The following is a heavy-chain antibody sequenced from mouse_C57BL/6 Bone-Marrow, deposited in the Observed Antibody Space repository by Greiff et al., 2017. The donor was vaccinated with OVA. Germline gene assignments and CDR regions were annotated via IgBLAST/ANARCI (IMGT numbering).Heavy chain of an antibody. J-gene: IGHJ3*01. CDR3: ARSDGYYLGLGY. D-gene: IGHD2-3*01. CDR1: GYTFTSYW. Sequence: QVQLKQPGAELVRPGSSVKLSCKASGYTFTSYWMHWVKQRPIQGLEWIGNIDPSDSENHYNQKFKDKATLTVDKSSSTAYMQLRSLTSEDSAVYYCARSDGYYLGLGYLGQGTLVTVSA. V-gene: IGHV1-52*01. CDR2: IDPSDSEN.